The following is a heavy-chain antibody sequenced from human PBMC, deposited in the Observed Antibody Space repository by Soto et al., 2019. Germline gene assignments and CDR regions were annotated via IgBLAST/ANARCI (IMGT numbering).Heavy chain of an antibody. V-gene: IGHV4-31*03. D-gene: IGHD3-10*01. CDR1: GGSISSVGYY. CDR2: IYYSGCT. Sequence: QVQLQESGPGLVKPSQTLSLTCTVSGGSISSVGYYWSWIRQHPGKGLEWIGYIYYSGCTYYNPSLKRRVTISVDTSNIQFSLKLSSVTAADTAVYYCARVSLLWFGEPRGGWFDPWGQGTLVTVSS. CDR3: ARVSLLWFGEPRGGWFDP. J-gene: IGHJ5*02.